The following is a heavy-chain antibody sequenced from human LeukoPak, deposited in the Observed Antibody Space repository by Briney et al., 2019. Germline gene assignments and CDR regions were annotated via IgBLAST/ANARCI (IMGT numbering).Heavy chain of an antibody. V-gene: IGHV4-59*08. CDR1: GGSISSYY. D-gene: IGHD5-18*01. CDR2: IYYSGST. Sequence: SETLSPTCTVSGGSISSYYWSWIRQPPGKGLEWIGYIYYSGSTNYNPSLKSRVTISVDTSKNQFSLKLSSVTAADTAVYYCARLGDTAMVTPAGMDVWGQGTTVTVSS. J-gene: IGHJ6*02. CDR3: ARLGDTAMVTPAGMDV.